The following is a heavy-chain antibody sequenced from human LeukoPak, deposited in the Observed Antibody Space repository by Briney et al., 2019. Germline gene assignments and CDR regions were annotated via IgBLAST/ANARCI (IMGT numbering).Heavy chain of an antibody. CDR3: ARGGYDSTGYYSIFDS. Sequence: TSETLPLTCSVSGDSLSSYYWSWMRRPPGEGLEWIGYIHYSGTTNYNPSLKSRVSMSVDTSKNHFSLKLSSVTAADTAVYYCARGGYDSTGYYSIFDSWGQGTLVTVSS. V-gene: IGHV4-59*01. CDR1: GDSLSSYY. D-gene: IGHD3-22*01. J-gene: IGHJ4*02. CDR2: IHYSGTT.